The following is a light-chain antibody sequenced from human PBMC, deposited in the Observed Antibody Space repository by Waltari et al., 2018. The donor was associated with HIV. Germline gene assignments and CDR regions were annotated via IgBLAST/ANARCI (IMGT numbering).Light chain of an antibody. CDR2: EVS. V-gene: IGLV2-23*02. CDR3: CSYAGTSTVV. J-gene: IGLJ2*01. Sequence: QSVLTQPASVSGSPGQSMTISCPGTSSDFGSYNLVSWYQQHPGKAPKLMIYEVSKRPSGVSNRFSGSKSGNTASLTISGLQAEDEADYYCCSYAGTSTVVFGGGTKLTVL. CDR1: SSDFGSYNL.